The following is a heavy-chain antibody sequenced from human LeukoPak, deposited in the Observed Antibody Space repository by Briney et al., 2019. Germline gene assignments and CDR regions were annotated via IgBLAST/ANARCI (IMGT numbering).Heavy chain of an antibody. V-gene: IGHV4-34*01. CDR2: INHSGST. D-gene: IGHD2-15*01. CDR1: GGSFSGYY. Sequence: PSETLSLTCAVYGGSFSGYYWSWIRQPPGKGLEWIGEINHSGSTNYNPSLKSRVTISVDTSKNQFSLKLSSVTAADTAVYYCARLGSEAFDIWGQGTMVTVSS. CDR3: ARLGSEAFDI. J-gene: IGHJ3*02.